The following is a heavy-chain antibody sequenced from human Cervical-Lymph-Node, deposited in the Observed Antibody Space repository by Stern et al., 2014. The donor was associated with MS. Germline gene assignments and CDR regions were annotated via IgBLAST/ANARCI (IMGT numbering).Heavy chain of an antibody. J-gene: IGHJ4*02. V-gene: IGHV3-21*06. Sequence: EQLVQSGGGLVKPGGTLRLSCAVSGFTFSNYTMNWVRQAPGKGLEWVSAISSSSAYIYYANSVRGRFTISRDNAKNSLYLQMNSLRAEDTAVYYCARARRGFDYWGQGTLVIVSS. CDR3: ARARRGFDY. CDR2: ISSSSAYI. CDR1: GFTFSNYT.